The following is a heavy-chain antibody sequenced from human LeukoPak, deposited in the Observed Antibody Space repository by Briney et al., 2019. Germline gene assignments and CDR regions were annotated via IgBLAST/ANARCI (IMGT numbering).Heavy chain of an antibody. Sequence: ASVKVSCKASGYTFTSYYMHWVRQAPGQGLEWMGIINPSGGSTSYAQKFQGRVTMTRDMSTSTVYMELSRLRSDDTAVYYCATERVVVRGVIIRNYFDYWGQGTLVTVSS. CDR3: ATERVVVRGVIIRNYFDY. CDR1: GYTFTSYY. J-gene: IGHJ4*02. D-gene: IGHD3-10*01. CDR2: INPSGGST. V-gene: IGHV1-46*01.